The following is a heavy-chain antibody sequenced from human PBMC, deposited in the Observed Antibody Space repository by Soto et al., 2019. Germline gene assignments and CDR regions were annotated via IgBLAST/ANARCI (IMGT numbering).Heavy chain of an antibody. Sequence: QVHLVESGGGVVQPGRSLRLSCAASGFTFSSSGMHWVRQTPGKGLEWVALIWYDGTKKYYGDSVKGRFTISRDDSKNTVYLELNSLRVEDSAVYYCARGAGGSGILGSWGQGTLVTVSS. V-gene: IGHV3-33*01. CDR1: GFTFSSSG. D-gene: IGHD3-10*01. J-gene: IGHJ5*02. CDR2: IWYDGTKK. CDR3: ARGAGGSGILGS.